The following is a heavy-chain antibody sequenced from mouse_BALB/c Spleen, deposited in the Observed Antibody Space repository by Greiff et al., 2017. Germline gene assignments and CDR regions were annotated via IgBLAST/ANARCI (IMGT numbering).Heavy chain of an antibody. Sequence: QGQLQQPGAELVKPGASVKLSCKASGYTFTSYWMHWVKQRPGQGLEWIGEIDPSDSYTNYNQKFKGKATLTVDKSSSTAYMQLSSLTSEDSAVYYCARNWVRYFDYWGQGTTLTVSS. CDR2: IDPSDSYT. CDR1: GYTFTSYW. J-gene: IGHJ2*01. V-gene: IGHV1-69*02. CDR3: ARNWVRYFDY. D-gene: IGHD4-1*01.